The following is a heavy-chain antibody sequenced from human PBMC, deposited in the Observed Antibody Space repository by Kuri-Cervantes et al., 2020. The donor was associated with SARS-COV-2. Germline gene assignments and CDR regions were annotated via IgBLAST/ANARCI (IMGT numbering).Heavy chain of an antibody. CDR1: GYSFTSYW. J-gene: IGHJ4*02. CDR2: IYPGDSDT. CDR3: ARPGYCSGGSCYSLYY. Sequence: GESLKISCQGSGYSFTSYWIGWVRQMPGKGLELMGIIYPGDSDTRYSPSFQGQVTISADKSISTAYLQWSSLKASDTAMYYCARPGYCSGGSCYSLYYWGQGTLVTVSS. V-gene: IGHV5-51*01. D-gene: IGHD2-15*01.